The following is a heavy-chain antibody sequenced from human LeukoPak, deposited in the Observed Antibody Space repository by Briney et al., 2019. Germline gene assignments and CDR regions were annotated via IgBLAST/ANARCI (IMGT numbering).Heavy chain of an antibody. CDR3: ARDGSWGDYQFYFYMDV. CDR1: GFTFRSFA. D-gene: IGHD2-2*01. V-gene: IGHV3-23*01. Sequence: GGSLRLSCEASGFTFRSFAMSWVRQAPGEGLEWLSGISASGHYIYQADSVKGRFTISRDNSKNTLYIEINSLRVEDTAVYYCARDGSWGDYQFYFYMDVWGKGTTVTVSS. J-gene: IGHJ6*03. CDR2: ISASGHYI.